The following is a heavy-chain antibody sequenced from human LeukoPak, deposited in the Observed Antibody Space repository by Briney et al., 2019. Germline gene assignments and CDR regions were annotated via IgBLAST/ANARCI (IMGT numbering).Heavy chain of an antibody. D-gene: IGHD4-17*01. CDR2: IYYSGST. CDR1: GGSISSYY. J-gene: IGHJ5*02. CDR3: ARRPSSYGDYNWFDP. V-gene: IGHV4-59*08. Sequence: SETLSLTCTVSGGSISSYYWSWIRQPPGKGLEWIGYIYYSGSTNYNPSLKSRVTISVDTSKNQFSLKLSSVTAADTAVYYCARRPSSYGDYNWFDPWGQGTLVTVSS.